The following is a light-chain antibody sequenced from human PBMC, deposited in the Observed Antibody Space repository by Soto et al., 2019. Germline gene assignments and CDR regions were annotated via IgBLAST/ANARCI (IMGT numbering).Light chain of an antibody. CDR1: QSVSSSY. V-gene: IGKV3-20*01. CDR3: QQYGSPPFT. CDR2: GAS. J-gene: IGKJ3*01. Sequence: EIVLTQSPGTLSLSPGERATLSCRSIQSVSSSYLAWYQQKPGQAPRLLIYGASSRATGIPDRFSGSGSGTDFTLTISRLEPEDFEVYYCQQYGSPPFTFGPGTKVDIK.